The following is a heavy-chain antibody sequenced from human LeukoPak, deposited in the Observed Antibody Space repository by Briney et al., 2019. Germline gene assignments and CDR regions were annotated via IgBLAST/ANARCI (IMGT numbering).Heavy chain of an antibody. V-gene: IGHV4-34*01. CDR2: INHSGST. CDR3: ARGILLRP. J-gene: IGHJ5*02. D-gene: IGHD3-16*01. CDR1: GFTFSDYY. Sequence: GSLRLSCAASGFTFSDYYMSWIRQPPGKGLEWIGEINHSGSTNYNPSLKSRVTISVDTSKNQFSLKLSSVTAADTAVYYCARGILLRPWGQGTLVTVSS.